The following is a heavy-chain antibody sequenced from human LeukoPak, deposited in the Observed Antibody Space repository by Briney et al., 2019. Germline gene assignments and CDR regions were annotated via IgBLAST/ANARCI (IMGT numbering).Heavy chain of an antibody. CDR2: IIPIFGTA. D-gene: IGHD3-16*02. J-gene: IGHJ4*02. V-gene: IGHV1-69*13. CDR3: AKNWLTAPLRFGELSLGWYHFDY. CDR1: GGTFSSYA. Sequence: GASVKVSCKASGGTFSSYAISWVRQAPGQGLEWMGGIIPIFGTANYAQKFQGRVTITADESTSTAYMELSSLRSEDTAVYYCAKNWLTAPLRFGELSLGWYHFDYWGQGTLVTVSS.